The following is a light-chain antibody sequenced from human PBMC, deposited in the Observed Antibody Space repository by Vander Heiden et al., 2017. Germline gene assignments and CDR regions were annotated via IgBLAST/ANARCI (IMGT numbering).Light chain of an antibody. Sequence: DIQMTQSPSSLSASVGDRVTITCRASKSISSYLNWYQQKPGKAPKLLIYAASSLQSGVPSRFSGSGSGTDFTLTISSLKPEDFATYYCQQSYRTLTWTFGQGTKVEIK. CDR1: KSISSY. J-gene: IGKJ1*01. CDR2: AAS. V-gene: IGKV1-39*01. CDR3: QQSYRTLTWT.